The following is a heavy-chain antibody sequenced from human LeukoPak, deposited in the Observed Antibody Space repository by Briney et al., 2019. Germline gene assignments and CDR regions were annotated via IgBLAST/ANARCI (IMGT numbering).Heavy chain of an antibody. CDR2: ISSISSTI. V-gene: IGHV3-48*01. CDR1: GSTFSRYS. Sequence: SGGSLRLSCAASGSTFSRYSVNWVRQARGKGMEWVSSISSISSTIYYADSGTGRFTTSRDTAKHSLYLQMNSPRAEDTAVYYCARDTGIAAAGDFDYWGQGTLVTVSS. J-gene: IGHJ4*02. CDR3: ARDTGIAAAGDFDY. D-gene: IGHD6-13*01.